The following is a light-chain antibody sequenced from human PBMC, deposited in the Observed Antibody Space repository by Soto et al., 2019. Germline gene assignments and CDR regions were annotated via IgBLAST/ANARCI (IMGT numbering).Light chain of an antibody. V-gene: IGKV3D-15*01. CDR1: QSVSSSY. CDR3: QQYNNWPQT. Sequence: EIVLTQSPGTLSLSPGEKATLSCRASQSVSSSYLAWYQQKPGQAPRLLIYGASSRATVIPARFSGSGSGTEFTLTISSLQSEDFAVYYCQQYNNWPQTFGQGTKVDIK. CDR2: GAS. J-gene: IGKJ1*01.